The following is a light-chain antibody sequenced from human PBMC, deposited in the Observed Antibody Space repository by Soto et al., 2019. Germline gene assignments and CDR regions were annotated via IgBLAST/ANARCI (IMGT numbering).Light chain of an antibody. Sequence: QSVLTQTPSASGTPGQRVTISCSGSSSNIGINYVYWYQQLPGMAPKLLIYRNDQRPSGVPDRFSGSKSGTSASLAISGLRSEDEADYYCAAWDNSLSGGVFGGGTKLTVL. CDR1: SSNIGINY. CDR2: RND. J-gene: IGLJ3*02. V-gene: IGLV1-47*01. CDR3: AAWDNSLSGGV.